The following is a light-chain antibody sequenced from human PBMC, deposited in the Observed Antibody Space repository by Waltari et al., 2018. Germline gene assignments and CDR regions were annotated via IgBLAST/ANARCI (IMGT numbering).Light chain of an antibody. J-gene: IGKJ4*01. Sequence: DIQMTQSPSSLSASVGDKVTITCRASQGISASLGWYQQKPGKAPKLLVYAAARLDTGVPSRCSGSGSGTEYTLTIISLQPEDVATYYCQQYYSTPPITFGGGTRVEIK. CDR2: AAA. V-gene: IGKV1-NL1*01. CDR3: QQYYSTPPIT. CDR1: QGISAS.